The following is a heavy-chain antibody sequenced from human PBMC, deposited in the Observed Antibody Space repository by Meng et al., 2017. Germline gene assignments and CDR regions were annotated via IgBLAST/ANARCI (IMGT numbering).Heavy chain of an antibody. J-gene: IGHJ6*02. CDR2: SSSSSSYI. V-gene: IGHV3-21*01. D-gene: IGHD5-18*01. Sequence: GESLKISCAASGFTFSSYSMNWVRQAPGKGLEWVSSSSSSSSYIYYADSVKGRFTISRDNAKNSLYLQMNSLRAEDTAVYYCARDRGKGYSYGYSFYYYYGMDVWGQGTTVTVSS. CDR1: GFTFSSYS. CDR3: ARDRGKGYSYGYSFYYYYGMDV.